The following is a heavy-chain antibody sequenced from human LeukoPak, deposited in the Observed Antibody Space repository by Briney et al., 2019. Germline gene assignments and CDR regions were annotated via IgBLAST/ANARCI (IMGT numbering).Heavy chain of an antibody. J-gene: IGHJ3*02. D-gene: IGHD3-10*01. Sequence: SETLSLTCTVSGGSISSSNYCWGWIRQPPGKGLEWIGNICDSGSTYYNPSLKSRVTISLVTSKNLLSLKLSSVTAADTAVYYCARYVNLWGGGDALDIWGQGTMVTVSS. CDR3: ARYVNLWGGGDALDI. V-gene: IGHV4-39*07. CDR2: ICDSGST. CDR1: GGSISSSNYC.